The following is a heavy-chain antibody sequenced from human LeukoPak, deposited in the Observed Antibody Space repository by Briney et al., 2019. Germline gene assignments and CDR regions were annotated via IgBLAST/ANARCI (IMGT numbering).Heavy chain of an antibody. CDR2: ISSSSSYI. Sequence: GGSLRLSCAASGFTFSSYAMNWVRQAPGKGLEWVSSISSSSSYIYYADSVKGRFTISRDNAKNSLYLQMNSLRAEDTAVYYCARARGIGGFDPWGQGTLVTVSS. D-gene: IGHD3-16*01. V-gene: IGHV3-21*01. CDR3: ARARGIGGFDP. CDR1: GFTFSSYA. J-gene: IGHJ5*02.